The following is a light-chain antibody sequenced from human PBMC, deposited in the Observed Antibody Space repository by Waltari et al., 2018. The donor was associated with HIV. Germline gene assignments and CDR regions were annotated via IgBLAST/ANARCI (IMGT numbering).Light chain of an antibody. CDR1: ALPQQY. J-gene: IGLJ2*01. CDR3: QSADSSGTYPVV. Sequence: SYELTQPPSVSVSPGQTARITCSADALPQQYAYWYQQKPGQAPVLVIYKDSERPSGIPERFSGASSGTTVTLTISGVQAEDEADYYCQSADSSGTYPVVFGGGTKLTVL. V-gene: IGLV3-25*03. CDR2: KDS.